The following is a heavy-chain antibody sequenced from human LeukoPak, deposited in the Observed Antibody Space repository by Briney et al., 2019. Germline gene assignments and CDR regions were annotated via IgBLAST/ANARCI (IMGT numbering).Heavy chain of an antibody. D-gene: IGHD6-13*01. CDR2: IYHSGST. CDR3: ARDIGSSSWYAQSWFDP. V-gene: IGHV4-4*02. J-gene: IGHJ5*02. Sequence: SETLSLTCTVSGGSISSSNWWSGVRQPPGKGLEGIGEIYHSGSTNYNPSLKSRVTISVDKSKNQFSLKLSSVTAADTAVYYCARDIGSSSWYAQSWFDPWGQGTLVTVSS. CDR1: GGSISSSNW.